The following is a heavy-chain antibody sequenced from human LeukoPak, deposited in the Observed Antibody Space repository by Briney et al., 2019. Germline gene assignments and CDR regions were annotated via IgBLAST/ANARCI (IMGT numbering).Heavy chain of an antibody. V-gene: IGHV1-69*06. D-gene: IGHD2-15*01. CDR1: GGTFSSYA. CDR3: ARVRLYCSGGSCLRDLDY. CDR2: IIPIFGTA. J-gene: IGHJ4*02. Sequence: PGASVKVSCKASGGTFSSYAISWVRQAPGQGLEWMGGIIPIFGTANYAQKFQGRVTITADKSTSTAYMELRSLRSDDTAVYYCARVRLYCSGGSCLRDLDYWGQGTLVTVSP.